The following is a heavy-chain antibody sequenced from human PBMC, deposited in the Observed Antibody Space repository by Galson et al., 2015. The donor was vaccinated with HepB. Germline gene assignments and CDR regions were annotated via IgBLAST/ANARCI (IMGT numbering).Heavy chain of an antibody. CDR1: GYTLTELS. D-gene: IGHD2-2*02. CDR2: FDPGDGET. CDR3: AALKKPYRYCSSTSCYKNYYYGMDV. J-gene: IGHJ6*02. V-gene: IGHV1-24*01. Sequence: SCKVSGYTLTELSMHWVRQAPGKGLEWMGGFDPGDGETIYAQKFQGRVTMPEDTSTDTAYMELSSLRSEDTAVYYCAALKKPYRYCSSTSCYKNYYYGMDVWGQGTTVTVSS.